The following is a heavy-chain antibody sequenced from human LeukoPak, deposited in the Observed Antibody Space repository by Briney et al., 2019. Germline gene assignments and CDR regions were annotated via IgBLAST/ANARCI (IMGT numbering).Heavy chain of an antibody. Sequence: ASVKVSCKASGDTFTSHDIYWVRQATGQGLEWMGWMNPNSGNTGYAQKFQGRVTITRNTSISTAYMELSSLRSEDTAVYYCARARICGGGSCYADYWGQGTLVTVSS. CDR3: ARARICGGGSCYADY. D-gene: IGHD2-15*01. J-gene: IGHJ4*02. CDR1: GDTFTSHD. CDR2: MNPNSGNT. V-gene: IGHV1-8*03.